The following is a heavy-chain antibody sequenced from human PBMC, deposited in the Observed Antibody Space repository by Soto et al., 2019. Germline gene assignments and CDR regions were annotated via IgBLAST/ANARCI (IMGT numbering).Heavy chain of an antibody. CDR3: ARDVGFDYAN. CDR2: MNEDGSEI. D-gene: IGHD2-2*01. CDR1: GFNFRGYW. Sequence: EVQLVESGGALVQPGGSLRISCVVSGFNFRGYWMSWVRQAPGKGLEWVATMNEDGSEIYYVGSVKGRFAISRDNDENSLHLKMNYVSAEDTGVYFCARDVGFDYANWGQGTLVTVSS. J-gene: IGHJ4*02. V-gene: IGHV3-7*01.